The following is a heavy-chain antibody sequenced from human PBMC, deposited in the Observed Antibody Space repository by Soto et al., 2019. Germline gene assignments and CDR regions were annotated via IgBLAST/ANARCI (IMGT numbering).Heavy chain of an antibody. V-gene: IGHV3-23*01. J-gene: IGHJ4*02. Sequence: EVQLLESGGGLVQPGGSLRLSCAASGFTFSSYAMSWVRQAPGKGLEWVSAISGSGGSTYYADSVKGRFTISRDNSKNTLYLQMNSLRAEDTAVYYCARSIFGVVIIVDYFDYWGQGTLVTVSS. CDR3: ARSIFGVVIIVDYFDY. CDR2: ISGSGGST. CDR1: GFTFSSYA. D-gene: IGHD3-3*01.